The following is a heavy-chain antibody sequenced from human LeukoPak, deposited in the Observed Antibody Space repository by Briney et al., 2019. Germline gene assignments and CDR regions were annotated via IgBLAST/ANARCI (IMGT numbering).Heavy chain of an antibody. CDR3: AVLPRAHDYYYYYGMDV. V-gene: IGHV1-69*13. CDR2: IIPIFGTA. J-gene: IGHJ6*02. CDR1: GGTFSSYA. Sequence: SVKVSCKASGGTFSSYAISWVRQAPGQGLEWMGGIIPIFGTANYAQKFQGRVTITADESTSTAYVELSSLRSEDTAVYYCAVLPRAHDYYYYYGMDVWGQGTTVTVSS.